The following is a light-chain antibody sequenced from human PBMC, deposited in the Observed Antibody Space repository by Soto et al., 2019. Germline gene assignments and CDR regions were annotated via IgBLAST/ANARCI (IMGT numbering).Light chain of an antibody. V-gene: IGKV1-39*01. J-gene: IGKJ1*01. CDR2: AAS. CDR1: QSISSY. Sequence: DIQMTQSPSSLSASVGDRVTITCRASQSISSYLNWYQQKPGKAPKLLIYAASSLQSGVPSRFSGSGSGTDFPLNISSLQPEDFAIYYCQQSHTTPRTFGQGTKVEIK. CDR3: QQSHTTPRT.